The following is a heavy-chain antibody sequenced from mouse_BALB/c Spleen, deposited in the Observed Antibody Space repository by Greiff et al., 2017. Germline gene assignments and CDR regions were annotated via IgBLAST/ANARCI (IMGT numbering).Heavy chain of an antibody. V-gene: IGHV1-18*01. D-gene: IGHD1-1*02. J-gene: IGHJ2*01. CDR2: INPNNGGT. Sequence: VQLQQSGPELVKPGASVKIPCTASGYTFTDYNMAWVKQSHGKSLEWIGDINPNNGGTIYNQKFKGKATLTVDKSSSTAYMELRRLTSEDTAVYDCARWWPRRGAYFDYWGQGTTLTVSS. CDR3: ARWWPRRGAYFDY. CDR1: GYTFTDYN.